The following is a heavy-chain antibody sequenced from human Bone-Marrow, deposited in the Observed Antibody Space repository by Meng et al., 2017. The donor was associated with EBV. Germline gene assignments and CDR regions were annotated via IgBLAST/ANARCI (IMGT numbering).Heavy chain of an antibody. V-gene: IGHV4-34*01. CDR2: INHSGST. CDR3: AREVYNWFDP. D-gene: IGHD6-6*01. CDR1: GGSFSGYY. J-gene: IGHJ5*02. Sequence: HAPLHPGGSVLLKPSEPLSLPFAVYGGSFSGYYWSWIRQPPGKGLEWIGEINHSGSTNYNPSLKSRVTISVDTSKNQFSLKLSSVTAADTAVYYCAREVYNWFDPWGQGTLVTVSS.